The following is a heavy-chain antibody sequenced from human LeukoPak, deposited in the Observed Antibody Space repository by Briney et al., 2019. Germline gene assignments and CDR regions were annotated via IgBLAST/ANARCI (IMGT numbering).Heavy chain of an antibody. V-gene: IGHV3-23*01. CDR3: AKERVAYYDSSGRCFDY. CDR2: INGGGVNT. J-gene: IGHJ4*02. Sequence: GGSLRLSCAASGFTFSSYAMSWVRQAPGKGLEWVSTINGGGVNTHYADSVGGRFTIPRDNSKNTLFLQMNSLRDEDTAVYYCAKERVAYYDSSGRCFDYWGQGTLVTVSP. CDR1: GFTFSSYA. D-gene: IGHD3-22*01.